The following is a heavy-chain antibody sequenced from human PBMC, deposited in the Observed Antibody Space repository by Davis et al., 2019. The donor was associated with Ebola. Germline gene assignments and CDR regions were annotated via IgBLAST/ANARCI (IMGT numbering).Heavy chain of an antibody. CDR2: IYPGDPDT. Sequence: GESLKISCKGSGYSFTSYWIGWVRQMPGKGLEWMGIIYPGDPDTSYSPSFQGQVTTSADKSISTAYLQWSSLKASDTAMYYCARQQVTVRGAFVYWGQGTLVTVSS. V-gene: IGHV5-51*01. CDR1: GYSFTSYW. CDR3: ARQQVTVRGAFVY. J-gene: IGHJ4*02. D-gene: IGHD3-10*01.